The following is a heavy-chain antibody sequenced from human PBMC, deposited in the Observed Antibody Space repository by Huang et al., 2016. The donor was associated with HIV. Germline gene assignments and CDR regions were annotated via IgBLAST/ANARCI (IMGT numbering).Heavy chain of an antibody. CDR1: GGSLSGYY. CDR2: INHLGRH. D-gene: IGHD3-10*01. CDR3: ARDATKNPRGWFDP. Sequence: QVHLQQWGAGLLKSAATLSLTCAVYGGSLSGYYWSWLRPTPGKGLEWIGEINHLGRHNYNPSLKSRVAISMDGSKKQFSLKLRSISDADTAVYFCARDATKNPRGWFDPWGQGTLVTVSS. V-gene: IGHV4-34*02. J-gene: IGHJ5*02.